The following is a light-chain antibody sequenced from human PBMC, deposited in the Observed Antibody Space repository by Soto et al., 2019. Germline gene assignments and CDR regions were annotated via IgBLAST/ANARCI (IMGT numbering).Light chain of an antibody. V-gene: IGKV3-20*01. CDR2: GAS. CDR3: QQYSDLPMT. Sequence: EIVLTQSPRTLSLSPGQRATLSCRASQSVSSSFLAWYQQKPGQAPRILIYGASSRATDISDRFSGSASGTDFTLTISRLEPEDFAVYFCQQYSDLPMTFGQGTRLEIK. J-gene: IGKJ5*01. CDR1: QSVSSSF.